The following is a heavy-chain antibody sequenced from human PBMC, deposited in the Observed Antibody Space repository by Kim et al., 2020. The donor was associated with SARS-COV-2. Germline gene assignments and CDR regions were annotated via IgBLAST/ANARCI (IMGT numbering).Heavy chain of an antibody. Sequence: SETLSLTCAVSGGSISSGGYSWSWIRQPPGKGLEWIGYIYHSGSTYYNPSLKSRVTISVDRSKNQFSLKLSSVTAADTAVYYCARTIMVRGDVFDYWGQGTLVTVSS. D-gene: IGHD3-10*01. CDR1: GGSISSGGYS. CDR2: IYHSGST. CDR3: ARTIMVRGDVFDY. J-gene: IGHJ4*02. V-gene: IGHV4-30-2*01.